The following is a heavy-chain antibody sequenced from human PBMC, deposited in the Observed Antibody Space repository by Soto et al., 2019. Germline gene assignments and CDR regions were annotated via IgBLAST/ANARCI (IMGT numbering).Heavy chain of an antibody. D-gene: IGHD3-16*01. CDR1: GFSLRTTGVG. Sequence: QITLKESGPTLVKPTLTLTLTCTYSGFSLRTTGVGVGWIRQPPGKALEWLGIIYWDDNKRYSPSLKSRLTLTNDISKSQVVLTMTNMDPVDTATYYCAHTWGLPFDYWGQGTLVIVSS. V-gene: IGHV2-5*02. J-gene: IGHJ4*02. CDR2: IYWDDNK. CDR3: AHTWGLPFDY.